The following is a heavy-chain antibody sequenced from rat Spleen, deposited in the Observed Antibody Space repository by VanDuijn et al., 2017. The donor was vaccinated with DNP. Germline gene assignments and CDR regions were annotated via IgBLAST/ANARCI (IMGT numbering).Heavy chain of an antibody. D-gene: IGHD4-3*01. Sequence: EVQLVESGGGLVQPGRSLSLSCEASGFTFGDYNMAWVRQAPKKGLEWVATIIHDGKRTYYRDSVKGRFTISRDNAKSALHLQMDSLRTEDSAIYYCTTDNSGLNWFAYWGQGTLVTVSS. CDR1: GFTFGDYN. CDR3: TTDNSGLNWFAY. V-gene: IGHV5S10*01. J-gene: IGHJ3*01. CDR2: IIHDGKRT.